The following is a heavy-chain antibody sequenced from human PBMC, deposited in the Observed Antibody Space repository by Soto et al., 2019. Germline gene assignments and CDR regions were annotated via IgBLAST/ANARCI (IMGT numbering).Heavy chain of an antibody. Sequence: PGGSLRLSCAASGFTFSSYAMHWVRQAPGKGLEWVAVISYDGSNKYYADSVKGRFTISRDNSKNTLYLQMNSLRAEDTAVYYCARELYGDYVWGSLALHHWGQGTLVTVSS. D-gene: IGHD3-16*01. CDR1: GFTFSSYA. V-gene: IGHV3-30-3*01. CDR3: ARELYGDYVWGSLALHH. CDR2: ISYDGSNK. J-gene: IGHJ1*01.